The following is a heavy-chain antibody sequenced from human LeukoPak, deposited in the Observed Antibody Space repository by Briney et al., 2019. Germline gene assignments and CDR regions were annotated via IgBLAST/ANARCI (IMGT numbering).Heavy chain of an antibody. CDR2: IYPGDSDT. Sequence: GESLKISCKGSGYSFTSYWIGWVRPMPGKGLEWMGIIYPGDSDTRYSPSFQGQVTISADKSISTAYLQWSSLKASDTAMYYCARTYYYDSSGLNFDYWGQGTLVTVSS. V-gene: IGHV5-51*01. CDR3: ARTYYYDSSGLNFDY. D-gene: IGHD3-22*01. J-gene: IGHJ4*02. CDR1: GYSFTSYW.